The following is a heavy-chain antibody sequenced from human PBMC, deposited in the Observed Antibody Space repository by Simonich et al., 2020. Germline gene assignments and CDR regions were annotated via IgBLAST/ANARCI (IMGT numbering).Heavy chain of an antibody. D-gene: IGHD3-16*01. Sequence: QVQLQQWGAGLLKPSETLSLTCAVYGGSFSGYYWSWIRQPPRKGLEWIGEINLSGSTNYNPSLKSRVTISVDTSKNQFSLKLSSVTAADTAVYYCARPLGIVWAFDIWGQGTMVTVSS. J-gene: IGHJ3*02. CDR2: INLSGST. V-gene: IGHV4-34*01. CDR3: ARPLGIVWAFDI. CDR1: GGSFSGYY.